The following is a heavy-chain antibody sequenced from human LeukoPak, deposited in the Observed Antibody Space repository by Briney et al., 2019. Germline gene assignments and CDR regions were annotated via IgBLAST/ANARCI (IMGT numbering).Heavy chain of an antibody. J-gene: IGHJ4*02. CDR2: INHSGST. CDR1: GGSFSGYY. D-gene: IGHD6-6*01. V-gene: IGHV4-34*01. Sequence: SETLSLTCAVYGGSFSGYYWSWIRQPPGKGLEWIGEINHSGSTNYNPSLKSRVTISVDTSKNQFSLKLSSVTAADTAVYYCARKGKKQLDYWGQGTLVTVSS. CDR3: ARKGKKQLDY.